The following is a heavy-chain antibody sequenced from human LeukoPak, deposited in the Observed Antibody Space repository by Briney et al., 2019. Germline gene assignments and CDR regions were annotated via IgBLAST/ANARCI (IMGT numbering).Heavy chain of an antibody. CDR2: IYPGDSDT. CDR3: ARPSGTYNRFDY. Sequence: GESLKISCKGSGYNFITSWIGWVGQMPGKGLEWLGIIYPGDSDTRYSPSFQGQVTISDDKSISTAYLQWSTLKASDTAMYYCARPSGTYNRFDYWGQGTLVTVSS. D-gene: IGHD1-26*01. V-gene: IGHV5-51*01. J-gene: IGHJ4*02. CDR1: GYNFITSW.